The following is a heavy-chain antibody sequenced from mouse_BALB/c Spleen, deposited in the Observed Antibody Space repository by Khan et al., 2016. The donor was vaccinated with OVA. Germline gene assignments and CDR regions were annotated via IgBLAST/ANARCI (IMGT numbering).Heavy chain of an antibody. Sequence: EVQLQESGPGLVKPSQSLSLTCSVTGYSITSGYRWNWIRQFPGNKLEWMGCISYDGSNDYNPSLKNRISITRDTSKNQFFLRLTSVTTEDTGTYCGARGGAVVPYWYFDVWGAGTTVTVAS. CDR3: ARGGAVVPYWYFDV. D-gene: IGHD1-1*01. J-gene: IGHJ1*01. V-gene: IGHV3-6*02. CDR2: ISYDGSN. CDR1: GYSITSGYR.